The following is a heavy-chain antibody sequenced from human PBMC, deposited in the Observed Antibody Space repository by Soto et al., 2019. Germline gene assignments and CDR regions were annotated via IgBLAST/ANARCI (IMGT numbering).Heavy chain of an antibody. CDR1: GFTFSNAW. CDR3: TTDPAWGYDPLDEIFDY. Sequence: EVQLVESGGGLVKPGGSLRLSCAASGFTFSNAWMNWVRQAPGKWLEWVGRIQSKTDGGTTDYAAPVKGRFTISRDDSKHTLYLQMNSLKTTDTAVYYCTTDPAWGYDPLDEIFDYWGQGTLVTVSS. D-gene: IGHD5-12*01. V-gene: IGHV3-15*07. CDR2: IQSKTDGGTT. J-gene: IGHJ4*02.